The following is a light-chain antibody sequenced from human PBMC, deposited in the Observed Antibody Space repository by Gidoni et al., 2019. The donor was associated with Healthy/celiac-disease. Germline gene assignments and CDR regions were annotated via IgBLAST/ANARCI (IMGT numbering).Light chain of an antibody. Sequence: IVMTQSPATLSVSPGERATISCRASQSVSSNLAWYQQKPGQAPRLLIYGASTRATGIPARFSGSGSGTEFTLTISSLQSEDFAVYYCQQYNNWAWTFGQGTKVEIK. CDR2: GAS. CDR3: QQYNNWAWT. CDR1: QSVSSN. J-gene: IGKJ1*01. V-gene: IGKV3-15*01.